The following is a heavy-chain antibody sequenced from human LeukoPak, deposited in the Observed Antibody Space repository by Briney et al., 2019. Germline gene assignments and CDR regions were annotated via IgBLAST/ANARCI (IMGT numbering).Heavy chain of an antibody. D-gene: IGHD2-15*01. Sequence: PGGSLRLSCAASGFTVSDDYMSGVRQAPGKGLEWVSLISSRDSIYYADSVKGRFTISRDNSKNTLYLQMSGLRTEDTAVYFCAQDIPIEQVPGLGPGYWGRGTLVTVSS. CDR1: GFTVSDDY. CDR2: ISSRDSI. V-gene: IGHV3-66*02. J-gene: IGHJ4*02. CDR3: AQDIPIEQVPGLGPGY.